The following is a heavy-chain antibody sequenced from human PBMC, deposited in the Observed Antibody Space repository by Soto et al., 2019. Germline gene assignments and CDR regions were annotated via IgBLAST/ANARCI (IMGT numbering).Heavy chain of an antibody. J-gene: IGHJ4*02. CDR3: AKQIGYSSVGTCYFDS. CDR2: INDGGGNT. CDR1: GFTFSSSA. V-gene: IGHV3-23*01. D-gene: IGHD2-15*01. Sequence: PGGSVRLSCVASGFTFSSSAMSWVRQAPGNGLEWISAINDGGGNTYYADSVKGRFTISRDNSKNTLYLQMNSLRAEDTAVYYCAKQIGYSSVGTCYFDSWGQGTQVTVS.